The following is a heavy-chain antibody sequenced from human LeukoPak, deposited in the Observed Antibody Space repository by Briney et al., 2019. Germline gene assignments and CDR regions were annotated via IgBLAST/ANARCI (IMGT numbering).Heavy chain of an antibody. D-gene: IGHD3-22*01. Sequence: GGSLRLSCAASGFTFTGYALHWVRQAPGKGLEWVSIISYDGTTQYYADSVKGRFTISRDNSKNTLSLQMNSLRSDDTAVYYCAKDYYDSSGYADAFDIWGQGTMVTVSS. CDR3: AKDYYDSSGYADAFDI. V-gene: IGHV3-30-3*01. CDR2: ISYDGTTQ. CDR1: GFTFTGYA. J-gene: IGHJ3*02.